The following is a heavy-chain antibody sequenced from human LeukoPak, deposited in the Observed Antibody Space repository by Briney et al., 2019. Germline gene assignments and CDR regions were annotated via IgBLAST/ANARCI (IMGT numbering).Heavy chain of an antibody. CDR3: ARDTSLYGSYYDV. D-gene: IGHD1-26*01. V-gene: IGHV3-48*03. CDR1: GFTFSSHE. Sequence: GGSLRLSCAASGFTFSSHEMNWVRQAPGKGLERISYISTSGGTTYYADSVKGRFTISRDNAKNSLYLQMNSLKAEDTAVYYCARDTSLYGSYYDVWGQGTLVTVSS. CDR2: ISTSGGTT. J-gene: IGHJ4*02.